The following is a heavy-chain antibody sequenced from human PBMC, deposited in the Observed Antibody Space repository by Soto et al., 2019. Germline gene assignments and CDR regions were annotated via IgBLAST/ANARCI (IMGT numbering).Heavy chain of an antibody. CDR2: IPQDGVDG. Sequence: GGSLRLSCEVSGFTFSMYSMSWVRQSPGKGLEWVAKIPQDGVDGHYADSVKGRFTISRDNGKNSLYLQLNNLRAEDTALYSCARAHLRLSPHHFFYGSDVWGRGATLNASS. J-gene: IGHJ6*02. V-gene: IGHV3-7*03. CDR3: ARAHLRLSPHHFFYGSDV. CDR1: GFTFSMYS.